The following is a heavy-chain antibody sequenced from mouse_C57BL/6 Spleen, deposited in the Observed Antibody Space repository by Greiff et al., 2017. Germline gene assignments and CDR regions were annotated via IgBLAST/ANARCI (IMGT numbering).Heavy chain of an antibody. CDR1: GYTFTSYW. J-gene: IGHJ1*03. CDR2: IDPSDSYT. V-gene: IGHV1-50*01. CDR3: ARGGFYYGSSPHWYFDV. Sequence: QVHVKQPGAELVKPGASVKLSCKASGYTFTSYWMQWVKQKPGQGLEWIGEIDPSDSYTNYNQKFKGKATLTVDTSSSTAYMQLSSLTSEDSAVYYCARGGFYYGSSPHWYFDVWGTGTTVTVSS. D-gene: IGHD1-1*01.